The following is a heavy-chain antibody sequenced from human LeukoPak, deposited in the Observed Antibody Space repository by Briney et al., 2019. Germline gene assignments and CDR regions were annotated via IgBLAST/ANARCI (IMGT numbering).Heavy chain of an antibody. Sequence: ASVKVSCKVSGYTLTELSMHWVRQAPGKGLEWMGGFDPEDGETIYAQKFQGRVTMTEDTSTDTAYMELSSLGSEDTAVYYCATSAYYDSSGYNFDYWGQGTLVTVSS. J-gene: IGHJ4*02. D-gene: IGHD3-22*01. V-gene: IGHV1-24*01. CDR1: GYTLTELS. CDR2: FDPEDGET. CDR3: ATSAYYDSSGYNFDY.